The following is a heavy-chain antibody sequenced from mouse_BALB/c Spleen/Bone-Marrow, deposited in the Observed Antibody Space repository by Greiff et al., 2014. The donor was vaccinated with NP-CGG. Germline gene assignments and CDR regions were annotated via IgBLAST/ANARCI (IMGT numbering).Heavy chain of an antibody. V-gene: IGHV14-3*02. J-gene: IGHJ3*01. Sequence: EVKLMESGAELVKPGASVKLPCTASGFNIKDTYMHWVKQRPEQGLEWIGRIDPANGNTKYDPKFQGKATITADTSSNTAYLQLSSLTSEDTAVYYCAAYYYGSSHGFAYWGQGTLVTVSA. CDR3: AAYYYGSSHGFAY. CDR1: GFNIKDTY. CDR2: IDPANGNT. D-gene: IGHD1-1*01.